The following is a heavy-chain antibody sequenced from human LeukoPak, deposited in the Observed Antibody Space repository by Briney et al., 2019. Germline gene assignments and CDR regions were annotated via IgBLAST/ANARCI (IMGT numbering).Heavy chain of an antibody. D-gene: IGHD1-26*01. CDR2: IRLSDGYT. J-gene: IGHJ4*02. V-gene: IGHV3-23*01. CDR3: ARVAGSYSIRPFDF. CDR1: GGSFSGYY. Sequence: ETLSLTCAVYGGSFSGYYWSWIREPPGKGLEWVSAIRLSDGYTYYADSVQGRFIISRDTSKNTVSLQMNSLTGDDTALYYCARVAGSYSIRPFDFWGQGTVVIVSS.